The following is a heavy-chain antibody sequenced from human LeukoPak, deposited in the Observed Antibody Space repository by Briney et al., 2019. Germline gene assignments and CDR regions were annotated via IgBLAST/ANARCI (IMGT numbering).Heavy chain of an antibody. CDR3: ARGSGSTSWRLFGY. CDR1: GGSFSGYY. D-gene: IGHD2-2*01. V-gene: IGHV4-34*01. Sequence: SETLSLTCAVYGGSFSGYYWSWIRQPPGKGLEWIGEINHSGSTNYNPSLKSRVTISVDTSKNQFSLKLSSVTAADTAVYYCARGSGSTSWRLFGYWGQGTLVTVSS. CDR2: INHSGST. J-gene: IGHJ4*02.